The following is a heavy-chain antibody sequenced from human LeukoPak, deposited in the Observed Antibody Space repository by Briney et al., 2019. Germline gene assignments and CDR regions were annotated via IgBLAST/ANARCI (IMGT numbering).Heavy chain of an antibody. J-gene: IGHJ4*02. CDR1: GGSISSGTYY. D-gene: IGHD2-21*02. CDR2: IYSSGST. V-gene: IGHV4-61*02. CDR3: ARGGYCGGDCYFYY. Sequence: SETLSLTCTVSGGSISSGTYYWSWIRQPAGKGLEWIGRIYSSGSTNYNPSLKSRVTISVDTSKNQFSLKLSSVTAADTAVYYCARGGYCGGDCYFYYWGQGTLVTVSS.